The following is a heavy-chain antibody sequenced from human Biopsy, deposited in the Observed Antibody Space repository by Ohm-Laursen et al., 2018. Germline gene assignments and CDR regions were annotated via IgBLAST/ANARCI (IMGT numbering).Heavy chain of an antibody. J-gene: IGHJ4*02. D-gene: IGHD6-19*01. Sequence: SETLSLTCTVSGDSVSSGSFYWTWIQQPPGQGLEYIGYIYDRGSTANYNPSLESRVTMSVDMPKNQFSLKLSSMTAADTAIYYCARGMRSSGWPYFDSWGQGTLVTVSS. V-gene: IGHV4-61*01. CDR1: GDSVSSGSFY. CDR2: IYDRGSTA. CDR3: ARGMRSSGWPYFDS.